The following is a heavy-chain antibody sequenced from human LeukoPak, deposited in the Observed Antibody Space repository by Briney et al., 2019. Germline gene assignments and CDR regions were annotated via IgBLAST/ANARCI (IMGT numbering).Heavy chain of an antibody. CDR3: ASDGVVPAAIPYWCFDL. CDR1: GYTFTGYY. CDR2: INPNSGGT. Sequence: ASVKVSCKASGYTFTGYYMHWVRQAPGQGLEWMGWINPNSGGTNYAQKFQGRVTMTRDTSISTAYMELSRLRSDDTAVYYCASDGVVPAAIPYWCFDLWGRGTLVTVSS. D-gene: IGHD2-2*02. J-gene: IGHJ2*01. V-gene: IGHV1-2*02.